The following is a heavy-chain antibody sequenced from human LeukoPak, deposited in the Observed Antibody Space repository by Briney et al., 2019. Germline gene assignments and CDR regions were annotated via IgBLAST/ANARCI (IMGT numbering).Heavy chain of an antibody. CDR2: IYPGDSDT. CDR1: GYTFVSYW. J-gene: IGHJ5*02. V-gene: IGHV5-51*01. D-gene: IGHD4-17*01. Sequence: GESLKISCKGSGYTFVSYWIGWVRQMPGKGLEWMGMIYPGDSDTRYSPSFQGQVTISADKSITTAYLQWSSLKASDTAMYYCATLVGDTVTMRFDPWGQGTLVTVSS. CDR3: ATLVGDTVTMRFDP.